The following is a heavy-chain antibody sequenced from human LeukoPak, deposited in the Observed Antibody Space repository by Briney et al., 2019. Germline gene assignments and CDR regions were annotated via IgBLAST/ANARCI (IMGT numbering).Heavy chain of an antibody. Sequence: SVKVSCMDCGYTFTGYYIHWVRQAPGQGLAWMGWINLISGDAGYAQKFQGRVTMTRNTSISTAYMEMSSMRSEDTAVYYCARGPLLRYFDWLSYYYYYGMDVWGQGTTVTVSS. J-gene: IGHJ6*02. CDR2: INLISGDA. CDR1: GYTFTGYY. D-gene: IGHD3-9*01. V-gene: IGHV1-8*01. CDR3: ARGPLLRYFDWLSYYYYYGMDV.